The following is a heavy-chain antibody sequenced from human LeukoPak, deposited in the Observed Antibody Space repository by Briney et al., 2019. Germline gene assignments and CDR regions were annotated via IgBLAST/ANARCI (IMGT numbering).Heavy chain of an antibody. V-gene: IGHV3-30*02. J-gene: IGHJ4*02. CDR2: IRYDGSNK. Sequence: TGGSLRLSCAASGFTFSSYGMHWVRQAPGKGLEWVAFIRYDGSNKYYADSVKGRFTISRDNSKNTLYLQMNSLRAEDTAVYYCAKGDILTGYYPFDYWGQGTLVTVSS. D-gene: IGHD3-9*01. CDR3: AKGDILTGYYPFDY. CDR1: GFTFSSYG.